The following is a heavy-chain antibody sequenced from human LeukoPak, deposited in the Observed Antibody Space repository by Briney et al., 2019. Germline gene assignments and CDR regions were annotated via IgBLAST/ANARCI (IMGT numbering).Heavy chain of an antibody. CDR1: GFTFSGHA. CDR2: ISTSGGST. V-gene: IGHV3-23*01. Sequence: PGGSLRLSCAASGFTFSGHAMSWVRQAPGKGLEWVSGISTSGGSTYYGNSVKGRFAISRDNSKNMVYLQMNSLRAEDTAVYYCAKARRGEAWFDYWGPGTLVTVSS. D-gene: IGHD3-10*01. J-gene: IGHJ4*02. CDR3: AKARRGEAWFDY.